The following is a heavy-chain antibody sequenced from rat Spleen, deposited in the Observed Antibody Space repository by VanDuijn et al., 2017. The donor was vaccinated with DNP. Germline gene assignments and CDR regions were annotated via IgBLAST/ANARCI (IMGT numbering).Heavy chain of an antibody. V-gene: IGHV5S10*01. CDR2: IIYDGNKA. J-gene: IGHJ1*01. CDR1: GFTFSDYN. D-gene: IGHD5-1*01. CDR3: ATRGLGARYYWSFDL. Sequence: EVQLVESGGGLVQPGRSLKPSCAASGFTFSDYNMAWVRQAPNKGLEWVATIIYDGNKAFYRDSVKGRLTISRDNAESTLYLQMDSLRSEDTATYYCATRGLGARYYWSFDLWGQGVMVTVSS.